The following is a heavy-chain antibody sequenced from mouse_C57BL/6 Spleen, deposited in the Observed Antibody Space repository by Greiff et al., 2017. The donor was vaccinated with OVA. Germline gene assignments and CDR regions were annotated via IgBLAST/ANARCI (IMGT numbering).Heavy chain of an antibody. J-gene: IGHJ3*01. Sequence: EVQLVESGGGLVKPGGSLKLSCAASGFTFSSYAMSWVRQTPDKRLEWVATISAGGSYTYYTDNVKGRFTISIDNTKNSLYLQMSQLKSDDTAMYYCARGGYDGSSASFAYWGQGTLVTVSA. CDR1: GFTFSSYA. V-gene: IGHV5-4*01. D-gene: IGHD1-1*01. CDR3: ARGGYDGSSASFAY. CDR2: ISAGGSYT.